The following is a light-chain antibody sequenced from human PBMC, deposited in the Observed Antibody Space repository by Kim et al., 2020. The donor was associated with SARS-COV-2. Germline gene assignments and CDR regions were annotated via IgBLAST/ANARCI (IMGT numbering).Light chain of an antibody. CDR3: QQYDNWRT. CDR1: QSIGRN. J-gene: IGKJ1*01. CDR2: GAS. Sequence: SVSPGERATLSCRAGQSIGRNLAWYQQKPGQAPRLLIYGASTRATGIPARFSGSGSGTEFTLTISSLQSEDFAVYYCQQYDNWRTFGQGTKVDIK. V-gene: IGKV3-15*01.